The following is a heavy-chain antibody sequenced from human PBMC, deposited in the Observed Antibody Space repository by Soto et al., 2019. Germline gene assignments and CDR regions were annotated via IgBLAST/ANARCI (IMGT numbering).Heavy chain of an antibody. CDR1: GGSFSGYY. J-gene: IGHJ6*03. CDR2: INHSGST. Sequence: PSETLSLTCAVYGGSFSGYYWSWIRQPPGKGLEWIGEINHSGSTNYNPSLKSRVTISVDTSKNQFSLKLSSVTAADTAVYYCPRGPISMVRGVIRYDYYYMDVWGKGTTVNVSS. D-gene: IGHD3-10*01. CDR3: PRGPISMVRGVIRYDYYYMDV. V-gene: IGHV4-34*01.